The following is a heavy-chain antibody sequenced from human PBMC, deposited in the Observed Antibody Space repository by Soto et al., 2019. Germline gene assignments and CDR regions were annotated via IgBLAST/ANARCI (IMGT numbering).Heavy chain of an antibody. J-gene: IGHJ6*03. CDR3: ARQSVPAEGEYYYFYMDV. D-gene: IGHD2-2*01. CDR1: GYSFTSYW. CDR2: IYPGDSDT. Sequence: PGESLKISCKGSGYSFTSYWIGWVRQMPGKGLEWMGIIYPGDSDTRYSPSFQGQVTISADKSISTAYLQWSSLKASDTAMYYCARQSVPAEGEYYYFYMDVWGKGTRVTVSS. V-gene: IGHV5-51*01.